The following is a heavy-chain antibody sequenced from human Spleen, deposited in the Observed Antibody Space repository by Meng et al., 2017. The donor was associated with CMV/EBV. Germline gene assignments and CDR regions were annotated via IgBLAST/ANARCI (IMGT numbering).Heavy chain of an antibody. CDR2: IVPKFRTP. CDR3: ARDLPSIAARPYYYYGMDV. CDR1: GDTFSDYA. Sequence: SVKVSCKASGDTFSDYAISWVRQTPGQGLEWMGGIVPKFRTPNYAQKFQGRVTITTDESTSTAYMERRSLRSDDTAVYYCARDLPSIAARPYYYYGMDVWGQGTTVTVSS. J-gene: IGHJ6*02. V-gene: IGHV1-69*05. D-gene: IGHD6-6*01.